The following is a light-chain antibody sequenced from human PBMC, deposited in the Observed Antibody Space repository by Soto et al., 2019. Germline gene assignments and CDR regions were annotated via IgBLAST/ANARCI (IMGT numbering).Light chain of an antibody. CDR1: QSISGSY. CDR3: QHYSTSPWT. Sequence: EMVLTQSPGTLSLSGGERATLSCRASQSISGSYLAWYQQKPGQPPRLLIYATSRRATGIPGRFSGSASETDFTLTISRLEPEDFAVYYCQHYSTSPWTFGQGTKVEIK. J-gene: IGKJ1*01. CDR2: ATS. V-gene: IGKV3-20*01.